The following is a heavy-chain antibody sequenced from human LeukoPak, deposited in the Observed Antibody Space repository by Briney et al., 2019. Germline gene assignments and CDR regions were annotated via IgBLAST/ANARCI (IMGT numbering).Heavy chain of an antibody. D-gene: IGHD3-22*01. V-gene: IGHV1-18*01. CDR1: GYTFPNYG. Sequence: ASVKVSCKASGYTFPNYGVTWVRQAPGQGLEWMGWISPYSGNTNYAQKLQGRVTMTTDTSTSTVYMELRSLRSDDTAVYYCARGSPPRRNYDSRGYYSYYFDYWGQGTLVTVSS. CDR3: ARGSPPRRNYDSRGYYSYYFDY. CDR2: ISPYSGNT. J-gene: IGHJ4*02.